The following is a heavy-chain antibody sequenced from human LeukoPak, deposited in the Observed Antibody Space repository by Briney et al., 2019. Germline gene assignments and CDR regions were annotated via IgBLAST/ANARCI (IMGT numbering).Heavy chain of an antibody. CDR3: ARTYYGSGPAYYYYYMDV. Sequence: ASVKVSCKASGYTFTNYGINWVRQAPGQGLEWMGWMNPNSGNTGYAQKFQGRVTITRNTSISTAYMELSSLRSEDTAVYYCARTYYGSGPAYYYYYMDVWGKGTTVTISS. CDR2: MNPNSGNT. J-gene: IGHJ6*03. V-gene: IGHV1-8*03. CDR1: GYTFTNYG. D-gene: IGHD3-10*01.